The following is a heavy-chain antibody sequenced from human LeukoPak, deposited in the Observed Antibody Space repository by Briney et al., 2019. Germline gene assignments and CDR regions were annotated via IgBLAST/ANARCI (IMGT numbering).Heavy chain of an antibody. CDR3: ARMYYDFWSGYYLGGSSQAY. D-gene: IGHD3-3*01. Sequence: SETLSLTCTVSGGSVSSGSYYWSWIRQPPGKGLEWIGYIYYSGSTNYNPSLKSRVTISVDTSKNQFSLKLSSVTAADTAVYYCARMYYDFWSGYYLGGSSQAYWGQGTLVTVSS. CDR2: IYYSGST. CDR1: GGSVSSGSYY. V-gene: IGHV4-61*01. J-gene: IGHJ4*02.